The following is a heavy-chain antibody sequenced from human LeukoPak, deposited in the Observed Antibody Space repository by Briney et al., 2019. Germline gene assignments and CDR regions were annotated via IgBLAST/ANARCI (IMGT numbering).Heavy chain of an antibody. V-gene: IGHV2-70*01. Sequence: SGPALLKPTQTLTLTCTFTGFSLSTSGMRVSWIRQPPGKALEWLALIDWDDDKYYSTSLKTRLTISKDTSKNQAVLTMTNMDPVDTATYYCARKHGPFSFDYWGQGTLVTVSS. J-gene: IGHJ4*02. D-gene: IGHD3/OR15-3a*01. CDR3: ARKHGPFSFDY. CDR2: IDWDDDK. CDR1: GFSLSTSGMR.